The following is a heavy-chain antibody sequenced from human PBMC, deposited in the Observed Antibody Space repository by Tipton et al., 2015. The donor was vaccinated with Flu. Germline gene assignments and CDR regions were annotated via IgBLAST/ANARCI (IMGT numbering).Heavy chain of an antibody. CDR2: ISGNGGST. CDR3: AKWPRPTYNWFDP. V-gene: IGHV3-23*04. CDR1: GFTFSTYV. Sequence: QLVQSGGGVVQPGRSLRLSCAASGFTFSTYVMSWVRQAPGKGLEWVSAISGNGGSTYYADSVKGRFTISRDNSKNTLYLQMNSLRAEDTAVYYCAKWPRPTYNWFDPWGQGTLVTVSS. J-gene: IGHJ5*02.